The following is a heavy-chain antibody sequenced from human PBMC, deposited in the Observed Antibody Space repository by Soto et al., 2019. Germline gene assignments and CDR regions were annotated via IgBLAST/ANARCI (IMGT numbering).Heavy chain of an antibody. J-gene: IGHJ4*02. CDR2: IIPILRMA. CDR1: GGTFTSYT. V-gene: IGHV1-69*02. D-gene: IGHD3-10*01. CDR3: ATSYGSGSAHFDY. Sequence: QVQLVQSGAEVKMPGSSVKVSCTASGGTFTSYTFSWVRQVPGQGLEWMGRIIPILRMADFAQKFQGRDTINADESTSTVYMKLSSLRSEYTAVYYCATSYGSGSAHFDYWGQGTLVTVS.